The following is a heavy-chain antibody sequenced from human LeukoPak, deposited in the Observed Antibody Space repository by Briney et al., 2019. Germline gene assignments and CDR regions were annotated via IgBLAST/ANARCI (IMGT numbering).Heavy chain of an antibody. D-gene: IGHD3-22*01. Sequence: PSETLSLTCAVYGGPFSGYYWSWIRQPPGKGLEWIGEINHSGSTNYNPSLKSRVTISVDTSKNQFSLKLSSVTAADTAVYYCARGSDYDSSGYPFDYWGQGTLVTVSS. CDR1: GGPFSGYY. CDR3: ARGSDYDSSGYPFDY. J-gene: IGHJ4*02. V-gene: IGHV4-34*01. CDR2: INHSGST.